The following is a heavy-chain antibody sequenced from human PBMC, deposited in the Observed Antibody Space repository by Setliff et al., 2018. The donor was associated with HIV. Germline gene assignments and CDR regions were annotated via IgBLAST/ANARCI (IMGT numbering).Heavy chain of an antibody. J-gene: IGHJ4*02. V-gene: IGHV3-66*02. Sequence: GSLRLSCAASGFTVSTYYMSWVRQAPGKGLEWISTIYSGGDTYHADSVKGRATLSRDNSKNTLYLQMNSLRPEDTAVYYCARLRPYNSALDYWGQGTLVTVSS. CDR2: IYSGGDT. CDR3: ARLRPYNSALDY. D-gene: IGHD3-10*01. CDR1: GFTVSTYY.